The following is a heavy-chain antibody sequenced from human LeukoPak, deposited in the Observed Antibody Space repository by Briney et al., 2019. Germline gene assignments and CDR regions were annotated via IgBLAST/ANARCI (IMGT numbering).Heavy chain of an antibody. J-gene: IGHJ5*02. CDR3: AREVGS. D-gene: IGHD1-26*01. V-gene: IGHV3-66*01. Sequence: PGGSLRLSCAVSGFSVSSNYISWVRQAPGTGLKWLSVIYASGNSYYDDSVRGRFSVSRDDSKNTVYLQMSTLRVEDTGVYYCAREVGSWGQGTQVTVSS. CDR2: IYASGNS. CDR1: GFSVSSNY.